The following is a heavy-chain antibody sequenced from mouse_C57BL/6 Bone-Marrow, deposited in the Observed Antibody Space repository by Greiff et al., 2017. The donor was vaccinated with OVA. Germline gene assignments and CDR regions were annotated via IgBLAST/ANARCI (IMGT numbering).Heavy chain of an antibody. J-gene: IGHJ4*01. D-gene: IGHD1-1*01. CDR3: ARRATVDYYAMDY. V-gene: IGHV1-20*01. CDR2: INPYNGDT. CDR1: GYSFTGYF. Sequence: EVMLVESGPELVKPGDSVKISCKASGYSFTGYFMNWVMQSHGKSLEWIGRINPYNGDTFYNQKFKGKATLTVDKSSSTAHMELRSLTSEDSAVYYCARRATVDYYAMDYWGQGTSVTVSS.